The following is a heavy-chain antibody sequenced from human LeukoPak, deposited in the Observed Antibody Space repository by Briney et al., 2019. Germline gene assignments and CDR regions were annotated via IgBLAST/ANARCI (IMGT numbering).Heavy chain of an antibody. V-gene: IGHV3-21*01. D-gene: IGHD5-12*01. CDR1: GFTFSSYS. CDR3: ARASIKWLRSSFHS. CDR2: VTSSSSYM. J-gene: IGHJ4*02. Sequence: GGSLRLSCAASGFTFSSYSMNWVRQAPGKGLEWVSWVTSSSSYMSYAETMKSRFTISRANAKNSLYLQMNSPGAEDTAVYYCARASIKWLRSSFHSWGQGTLITVSS.